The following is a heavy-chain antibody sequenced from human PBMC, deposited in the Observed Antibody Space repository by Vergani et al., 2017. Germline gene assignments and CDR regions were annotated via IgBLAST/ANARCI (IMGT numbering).Heavy chain of an antibody. Sequence: QVQLVQSGAEVKKPGASVKVSCKASGYTFTGYYMHWVRQAPGQGLEWMGRIIPIFGTANYAQKFQGRVTITADESTSTAYMELSSLRSEDTAVYYCARALYGSGSSIYGMDVWGQGTTVTVSS. D-gene: IGHD3-10*01. J-gene: IGHJ6*02. CDR1: GYTFTGYY. CDR3: ARALYGSGSSIYGMDV. CDR2: IIPIFGTA. V-gene: IGHV1-69*18.